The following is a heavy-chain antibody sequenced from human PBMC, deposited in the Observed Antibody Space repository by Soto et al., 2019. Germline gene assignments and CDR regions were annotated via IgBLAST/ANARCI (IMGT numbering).Heavy chain of an antibody. CDR2: IYWDGDK. V-gene: IGHV2-5*02. D-gene: IGHD3-16*01. Sequence: QITLKESGPTLVKPTQTLTLTCTFSGFSLNTTAVGVGWIRQPPGKALEWLALIYWDGDKRYSPSLKSRLAITKDTSKNQVVLKMINMDPVDTATYYCAHREGDDYVWGSYKDAFDMWGRGTMVTVSS. CDR3: AHREGDDYVWGSYKDAFDM. J-gene: IGHJ3*02. CDR1: GFSLNTTAVG.